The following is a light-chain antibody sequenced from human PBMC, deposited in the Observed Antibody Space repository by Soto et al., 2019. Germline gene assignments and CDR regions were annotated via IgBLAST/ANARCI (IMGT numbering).Light chain of an antibody. CDR2: DAS. Sequence: EIVLTQSPGTLSLSPGERATLSCRSSQSVSSSYLAWYQQKPGQAPRLLIYDASNRATGIPDRFSGSGSGTDFTLTISRMEPEDFAVYYCQQYGNSPTFGQGTKVESK. CDR1: QSVSSSY. J-gene: IGKJ1*01. CDR3: QQYGNSPT. V-gene: IGKV3-20*01.